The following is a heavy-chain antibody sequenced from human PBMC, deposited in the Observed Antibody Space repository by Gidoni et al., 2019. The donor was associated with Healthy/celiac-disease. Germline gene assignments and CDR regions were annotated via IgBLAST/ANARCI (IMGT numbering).Heavy chain of an antibody. Sequence: EVQLVESGGGLVQPGGYLTLYCAASGFTFSVSAMHWVRQASGKGLDGVGRIRRKANSYATAYAASVKGRFTISRHDSKNTAYLQMNILKTEDTAVYYCTSENDYYDSSGPDWGQGTLVTVSS. CDR1: GFTFSVSA. V-gene: IGHV3-73*02. J-gene: IGHJ4*02. CDR2: IRRKANSYAT. D-gene: IGHD3-22*01. CDR3: TSENDYYDSSGPD.